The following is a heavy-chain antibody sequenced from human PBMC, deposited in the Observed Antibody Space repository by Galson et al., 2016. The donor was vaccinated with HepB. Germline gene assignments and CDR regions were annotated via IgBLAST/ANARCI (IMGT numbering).Heavy chain of an antibody. CDR2: IYYSGST. Sequence: SLTCAVSGGSVSSGGFSWNWIRQPPGKGLEWVGYIYYSGSTYYNPSLKSRVTISVDKSKNQFSLKLNSVTAADTAVYYCTRDPPLYGSGSYFPHFDYWGQGTLVTVSS. D-gene: IGHD3-10*01. CDR1: GGSVSSGGFS. CDR3: TRDPPLYGSGSYFPHFDY. V-gene: IGHV4-30-2*01. J-gene: IGHJ4*02.